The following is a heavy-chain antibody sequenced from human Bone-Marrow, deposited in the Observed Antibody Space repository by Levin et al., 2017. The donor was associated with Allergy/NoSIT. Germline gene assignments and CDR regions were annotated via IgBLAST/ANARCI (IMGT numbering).Heavy chain of an antibody. D-gene: IGHD2-8*01. CDR2: ISGSGGST. V-gene: IGHV3-23*01. Sequence: GGSLRLSCAASGFTFSSYAMSWVRQAPGKGLEWVSAISGSGGSTYYADSVKGRFTISRDNSKNTLYLQMNSLRAEDTAVYYCAKDRAVLMVYAILDYWGQGTLVTVSS. J-gene: IGHJ4*02. CDR3: AKDRAVLMVYAILDY. CDR1: GFTFSSYA.